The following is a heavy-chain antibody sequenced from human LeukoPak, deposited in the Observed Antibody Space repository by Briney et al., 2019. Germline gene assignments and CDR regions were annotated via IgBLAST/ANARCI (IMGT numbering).Heavy chain of an antibody. CDR3: ARVGQIRYFDWTDAFDI. Sequence: SETLSLTCAVSGGSISSNSYYWGWIRQPPGKGLEWIGSVHYSGVTYRNPSLRSRVTVSVDTSKNQFSLRLTSVTAADMAMYYCARVGQIRYFDWTDAFDIWGQGTMVTVSS. CDR1: GGSISSNSYY. CDR2: VHYSGVT. V-gene: IGHV4-39*07. D-gene: IGHD3-9*01. J-gene: IGHJ3*02.